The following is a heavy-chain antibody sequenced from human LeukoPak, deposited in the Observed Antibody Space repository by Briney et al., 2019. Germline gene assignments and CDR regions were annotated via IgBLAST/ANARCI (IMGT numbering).Heavy chain of an antibody. CDR1: GYTLTELS. D-gene: IGHD1-26*01. J-gene: IGHJ4*02. Sequence: ASVKVSCKVSGYTLTELSMHWVRQAPGKGLEWMGGFDPEDGETIYAQKFQGRVTMTEDTSTDTAYMELSSLRSEDTAVYYCATDHLETNSGAIYEGGHWGQGTLVTVSS. CDR3: ATDHLETNSGAIYEGGH. CDR2: FDPEDGET. V-gene: IGHV1-24*01.